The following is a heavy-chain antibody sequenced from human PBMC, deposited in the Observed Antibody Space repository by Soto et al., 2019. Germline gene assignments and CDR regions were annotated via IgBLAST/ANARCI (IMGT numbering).Heavy chain of an antibody. V-gene: IGHV3-21*01. CDR2: ISSNSAYI. CDR3: TRDASRDSSARGWFDP. D-gene: IGHD6-13*01. J-gene: IGHJ5*02. CDR1: GFTFRSFT. Sequence: PGGSLRLSCAASGFTFRSFTMNWVRQAPGKGLEWVSTISSNSAYIYYTDALRGRFTISRDNAKNLLHLQMNSLRAEDTAVYYCTRDASRDSSARGWFDPWGPGTLVTVA.